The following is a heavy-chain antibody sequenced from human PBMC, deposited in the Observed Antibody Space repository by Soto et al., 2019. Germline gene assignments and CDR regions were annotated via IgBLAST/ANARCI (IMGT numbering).Heavy chain of an antibody. D-gene: IGHD5-12*01. Sequence: SETLSLTCAVYGGSFSGYYWSWIRQPPGKGLEWIGEINHSGSTNYNPSLKSRVTISVDTSKNQFSLKLSSVTAADTAVYYCARGRGRWLQFRVANDAFDIWGHGTMVTVSS. V-gene: IGHV4-34*01. CDR2: INHSGST. CDR1: GGSFSGYY. J-gene: IGHJ3*02. CDR3: ARGRGRWLQFRVANDAFDI.